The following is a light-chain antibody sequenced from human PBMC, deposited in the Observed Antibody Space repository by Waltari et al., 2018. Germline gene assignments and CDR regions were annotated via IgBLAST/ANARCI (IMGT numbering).Light chain of an antibody. CDR1: SRDVGGYNY. CDR3: ASYTTSSTYVL. J-gene: IGLJ2*01. V-gene: IGLV2-14*03. Sequence: QSALTQPASVSGSPGQSITISCTGTSRDVGGYNYVSWHQQHPGKAPKILIFNVSKRPSGVSTRFSGSKSGNTASLTISGLQAEDEAAYYCASYTTSSTYVLFGGGTTLTVL. CDR2: NVS.